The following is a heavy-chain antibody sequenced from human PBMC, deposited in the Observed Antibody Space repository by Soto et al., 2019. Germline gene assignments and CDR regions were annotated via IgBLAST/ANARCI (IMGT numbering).Heavy chain of an antibody. CDR1: GFTFSNAW. CDR3: TTVNRGYDYIWGNGNWFDP. J-gene: IGHJ5*02. V-gene: IGHV3-15*01. Sequence: GGSLRLSCAASGFTFSNAWMSWVRQAPGKGLEWVGRIKSKTDGGTTDYAAPVKGRFTISRDDSKNTLYLQMNSLKTEDTAVYYCTTVNRGYDYIWGNGNWFDPWGQGTLVTVSS. CDR2: IKSKTDGGTT. D-gene: IGHD3-16*01.